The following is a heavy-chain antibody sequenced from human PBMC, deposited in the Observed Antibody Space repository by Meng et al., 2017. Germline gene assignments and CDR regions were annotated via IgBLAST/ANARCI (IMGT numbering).Heavy chain of an antibody. V-gene: IGHV1-2*02. CDR1: GYTFTGYY. Sequence: AAVKDSCKASGYTFTGYYMHWVRQARGQGLEWMGWINPNSGGTNYAQKFQGRVTMTRDTSISTAYMELSRLRSDDTAVYYCARDPRPLRLGELSPIDYWGQGTLVTVSS. J-gene: IGHJ4*02. CDR2: INPNSGGT. D-gene: IGHD3-16*02. CDR3: ARDPRPLRLGELSPIDY.